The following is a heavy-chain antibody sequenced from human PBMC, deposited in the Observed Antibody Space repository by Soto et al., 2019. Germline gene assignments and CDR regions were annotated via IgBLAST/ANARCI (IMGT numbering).Heavy chain of an antibody. CDR1: GFTFSSYG. CDR3: ARDNHNLPLPIAVAGTFFDY. D-gene: IGHD6-19*01. CDR2: IWYDGSNK. J-gene: IGHJ4*02. Sequence: GGSLRLSCAASGFTFSSYGMHWVRQAPGKGLEWVAVIWYDGSNKYYADSVKGRFTISRDNSKNTLYLQMNSLRAEDTAVYYCARDNHNLPLPIAVAGTFFDYWGQGTLVTVSS. V-gene: IGHV3-33*01.